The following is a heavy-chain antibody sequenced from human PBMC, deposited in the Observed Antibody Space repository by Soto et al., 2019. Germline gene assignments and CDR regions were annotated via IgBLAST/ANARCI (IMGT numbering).Heavy chain of an antibody. CDR2: IYHSGST. CDR3: ARENNVLPGGYFDY. J-gene: IGHJ4*02. V-gene: IGHV4-34*01. CDR1: GGSFSGYY. D-gene: IGHD3-10*01. Sequence: PSETLSLTCAVYGGSFSGYYWSWIRQPPGKGLEWIGEIYHSGSTNYNPSLKSRVTISVDTSKNQFSLKLSSVTAADTAVYYCARENNVLPGGYFDYWGQGTLVT.